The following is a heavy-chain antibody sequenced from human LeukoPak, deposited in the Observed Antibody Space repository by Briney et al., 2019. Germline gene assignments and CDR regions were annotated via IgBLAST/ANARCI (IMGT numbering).Heavy chain of an antibody. CDR1: GFTVSSNY. CDR2: ISGSGGST. D-gene: IGHD3-10*01. J-gene: IGHJ4*02. V-gene: IGHV3-23*01. Sequence: PGGSLRLSCAASGFTVSSNYMSWVRQAPGKGLEWVSAISGSGGSTYYADSVKGRFTISRDNSKNTLYLQMNSLRAEDTAVYYCAKDPELLWFGNFEGPSFDYWGQGTLVTVSS. CDR3: AKDPELLWFGNFEGPSFDY.